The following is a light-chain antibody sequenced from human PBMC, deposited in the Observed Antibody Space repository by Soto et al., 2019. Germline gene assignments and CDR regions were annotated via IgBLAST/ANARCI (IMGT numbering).Light chain of an antibody. V-gene: IGKV3-20*01. CDR3: QQYSTSRT. CDR2: GAS. CDR1: QSISIN. J-gene: IGKJ1*01. Sequence: EVVMTQSPATLSASPGERVALSCWASQSISINLAWIQQKPGQGPRLLMIGASTRATGVPDRFSGSGSGTDFTLTINRLEPEDFALYYCQQYSTSRTFGQGTKVDIK.